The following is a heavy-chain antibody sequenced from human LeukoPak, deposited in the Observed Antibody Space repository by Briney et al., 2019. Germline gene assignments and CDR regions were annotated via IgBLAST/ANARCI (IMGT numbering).Heavy chain of an antibody. CDR3: ARERVTNGREDFDF. CDR2: ISYDGRQN. J-gene: IGHJ4*02. Sequence: GGSLRLSCAASGFTFSTYAMNWVRQAPGKGLEWVAVISYDGRQNYYADSVKGRFTISRDNSNNTLYLQMTRLSPEDTAVYYCARERVTNGREDFDFWGQGTLVTVSS. CDR1: GFTFSTYA. D-gene: IGHD2-8*01. V-gene: IGHV3-30*04.